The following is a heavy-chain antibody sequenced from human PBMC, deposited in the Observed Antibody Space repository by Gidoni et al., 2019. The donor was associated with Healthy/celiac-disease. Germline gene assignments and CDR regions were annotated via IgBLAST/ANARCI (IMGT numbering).Heavy chain of an antibody. D-gene: IGHD6-13*01. Sequence: EVQLVESGGGLVQPGRSLRLSCAASGFTFDCYAMHWVRQAPGTGVYGVSGNSWNSGSIGYADAVNRRFTIARDNGKNSLYLQMNSLTAEETALYYCAKDLVGQQLAPYYYYGMDVWGQGTLVTVSS. CDR2: NSWNSGSI. CDR1: GFTFDCYA. J-gene: IGHJ6*02. V-gene: IGHV3-9*01. CDR3: AKDLVGQQLAPYYYYGMDV.